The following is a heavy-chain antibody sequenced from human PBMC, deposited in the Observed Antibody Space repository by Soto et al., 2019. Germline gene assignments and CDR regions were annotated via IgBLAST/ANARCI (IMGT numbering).Heavy chain of an antibody. J-gene: IGHJ4*02. CDR1: GYTFTSNA. D-gene: IGHD3-10*01. V-gene: IGHV1-3*01. CDR3: ATDYMRGVDY. CDR2: INAGNGNT. Sequence: XSVKVSCKSSGYTFTSNALHLVRHAPGQRLEWMGWINAGNGNTNYSQRFQGRVNIISDTSAGTSSMELTSLTFEDTAVYYCATDYMRGVDYWGQGTLVTVSS.